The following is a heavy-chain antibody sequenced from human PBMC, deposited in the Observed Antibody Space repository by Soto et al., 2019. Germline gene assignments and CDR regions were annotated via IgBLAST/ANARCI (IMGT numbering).Heavy chain of an antibody. D-gene: IGHD5-18*01. CDR3: ARFGYRGPQFDY. CDR1: GFTFSSYS. J-gene: IGHJ4*02. CDR2: ISSSSSYI. Sequence: EVQLVESGGGLVKPGGSLRLSCAASGFTFSSYSMNWVRQAPGKGLEWVSSISSSSSYIYYADSVKGRFTISRDNAKNSLYVQMNSLRAEDTAVYYCARFGYRGPQFDYWGQGTLVTVSS. V-gene: IGHV3-21*01.